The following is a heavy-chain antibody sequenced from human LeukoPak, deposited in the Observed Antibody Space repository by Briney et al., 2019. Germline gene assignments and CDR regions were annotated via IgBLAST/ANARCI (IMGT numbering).Heavy chain of an antibody. D-gene: IGHD6-13*01. J-gene: IGHJ4*02. CDR1: GFTFSSYA. Sequence: GGSLRLSCAASGFTFSSYAMSWVRQAPGKGLEWVSAISGSGGSTYYADSVKGRFTISRDNSKNTLYPQMNSLRAEDTAVYYCAKRGYSSSNAIDYWGQGTLVTVSS. CDR2: ISGSGGST. V-gene: IGHV3-23*01. CDR3: AKRGYSSSNAIDY.